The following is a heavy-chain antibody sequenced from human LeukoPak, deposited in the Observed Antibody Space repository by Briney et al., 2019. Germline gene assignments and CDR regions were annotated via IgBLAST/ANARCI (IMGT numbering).Heavy chain of an antibody. J-gene: IGHJ2*01. V-gene: IGHV4-59*01. CDR3: ARAVSSRTNWYFDL. CDR1: GGSISSYY. D-gene: IGHD2-2*01. CDR2: IYYSGST. Sequence: NPSETLSLTCTVSGGSISSYYWSWIRQPPGKGLEWIGYIYYSGSTNYNPSLKSRVTISVDTSKNQFSLKLSSVTAADTAVYYCARAVSSRTNWYFDLWGRGTLVTVSS.